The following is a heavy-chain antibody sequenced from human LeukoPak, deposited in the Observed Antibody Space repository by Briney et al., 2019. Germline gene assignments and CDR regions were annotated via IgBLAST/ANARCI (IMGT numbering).Heavy chain of an antibody. CDR1: GGSFSGYY. V-gene: IGHV4-34*01. Sequence: SETLSLTCAVYGGSFSGYYWSWIRQPPGKGLEWIGEINHSGSTNYNPSLKSRVTISVDTSKNQFSLKLSSVTAADTAVYYCARKNTAMGVYYFDYWGQGTLVTVSS. CDR2: INHSGST. CDR3: ARKNTAMGVYYFDY. J-gene: IGHJ4*02. D-gene: IGHD5-18*01.